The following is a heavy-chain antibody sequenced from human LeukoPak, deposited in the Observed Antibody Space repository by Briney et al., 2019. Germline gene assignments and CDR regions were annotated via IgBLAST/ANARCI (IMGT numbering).Heavy chain of an antibody. CDR1: EYSFSTYW. CDR2: IYPADSDT. Sequence: GESLKISCKGSEYSFSTYWIGWVRRIPGKGLEWMGIIYPADSDTRYSPSFQGQVTISVDKSLSTAYLQWSSLKASDSAMYYCARAGLDFGFGQLDIDYWGQGTLVTVSS. D-gene: IGHD3-10*01. V-gene: IGHV5-51*01. CDR3: ARAGLDFGFGQLDIDY. J-gene: IGHJ4*02.